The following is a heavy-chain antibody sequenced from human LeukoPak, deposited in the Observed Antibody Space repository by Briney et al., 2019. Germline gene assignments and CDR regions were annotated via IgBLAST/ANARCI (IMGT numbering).Heavy chain of an antibody. CDR2: VYTSGGT. V-gene: IGHV4-4*07. CDR3: AGGHSGSSAKILYYYYMDV. CDR1: GGSISSDF. D-gene: IGHD1-26*01. Sequence: SETLSLTCVISGGSISSDFWSWIRQPAGKGLEWIGRVYTSGGTNYNPSLKSRVTISIDTAKNQISLKVRSVTAADTAIYYCAGGHSGSSAKILYYYYMDVWGKGTTVTVSS. J-gene: IGHJ6*03.